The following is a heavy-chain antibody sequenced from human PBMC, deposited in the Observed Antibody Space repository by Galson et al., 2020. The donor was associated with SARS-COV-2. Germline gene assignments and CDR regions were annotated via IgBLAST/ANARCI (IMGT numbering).Heavy chain of an antibody. D-gene: IGHD2-15*01. CDR2: ITSSSSYI. V-gene: IGHV3-21*01. CDR3: ASLFGYCSGGSCTPYYYGMDV. CDR1: GFTFSSYS. J-gene: IGHJ6*02. Sequence: NSGGSLRLSCAASGFTFSSYSINWVRQAPGKGLEWVSSITSSSSYIYYADSVKGRFTISRDNAKNSLYLQMNSLRAEDTAVYYCASLFGYCSGGSCTPYYYGMDVWGQGTTVTVSS.